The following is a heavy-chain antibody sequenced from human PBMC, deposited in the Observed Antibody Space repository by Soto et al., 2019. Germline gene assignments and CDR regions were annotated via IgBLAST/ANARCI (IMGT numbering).Heavy chain of an antibody. V-gene: IGHV4-31*03. J-gene: IGHJ3*02. CDR2: IYYSGST. CDR1: GGSISSGGYY. CDR3: AIYFNCCSCYGDVLAI. Sequence: SETLSLTCTVSGGSISSGGYYWSWIRQHPGKGLEWIGYIYYSGSTYYNPSLKSRVTISVDTSKNQFSLKLSSVTAADTAVYYCAIYFNCCSCYGDVLAIRAQGTMDTV. D-gene: IGHD2-15*01.